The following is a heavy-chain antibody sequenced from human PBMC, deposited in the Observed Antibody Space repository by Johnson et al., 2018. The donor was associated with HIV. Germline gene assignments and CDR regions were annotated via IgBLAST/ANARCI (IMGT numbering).Heavy chain of an antibody. CDR3: ARESPLRDAFDI. CDR2: ISYDGSNK. CDR1: EFTFSTYG. J-gene: IGHJ3*02. Sequence: QVQLVESGGGVVQPGRSLRLSCAASEFTFSTYGMHWVRQAPGKGLEWVAVISYDGSNKDYADSVKGRFTISRDNSKNTLYLQMNSLRAEDTAVYYCARESPLRDAFDIWGQGTMVTVSS. V-gene: IGHV3-30*03.